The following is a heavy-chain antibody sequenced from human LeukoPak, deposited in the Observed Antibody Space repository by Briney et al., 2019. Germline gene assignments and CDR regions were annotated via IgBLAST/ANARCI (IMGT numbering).Heavy chain of an antibody. CDR2: IYTSGST. V-gene: IGHV4-4*07. D-gene: IGHD1-26*01. CDR1: GGSISSYY. CDR3: ARVSRDSGSYYFDY. Sequence: PSETLSLTCTVSGGSISSYYWSWIRQPPGKGLEWIGRIYTSGSTNYNPSLKSRVTMSVDTSKNQFSLKLSSVTAADTAVYYCARVSRDSGSYYFDYWGQGTLVTVSS. J-gene: IGHJ4*02.